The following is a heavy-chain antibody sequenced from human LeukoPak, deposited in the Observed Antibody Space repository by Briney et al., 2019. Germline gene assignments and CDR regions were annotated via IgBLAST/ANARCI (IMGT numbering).Heavy chain of an antibody. J-gene: IGHJ5*02. V-gene: IGHV4-34*01. Sequence: PSETQSLTCAVYGGSFSGYYWSWIRQPPGKGLEWIGEINHSGSTNYNPSLKSRVTISVDTSKNQFSLKLSSVTAADTAVYYCARERALQQAPNWFDPWGQGTLVTVSS. CDR3: ARERALQQAPNWFDP. CDR2: INHSGST. CDR1: GGSFSGYY. D-gene: IGHD5-18*01.